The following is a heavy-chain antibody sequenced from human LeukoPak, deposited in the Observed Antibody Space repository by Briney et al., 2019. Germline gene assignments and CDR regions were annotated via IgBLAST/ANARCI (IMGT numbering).Heavy chain of an antibody. CDR1: GGSFSGYY. V-gene: IGHV4-34*01. J-gene: IGHJ4*02. CDR2: IIHSGRT. D-gene: IGHD2/OR15-2a*01. Sequence: PSETLSLTCAVYGGSFSGYYWTWIRQSPGMGLEWIGEIIHSGRTNYNPSLTSRVSISVDTSKNQFSLELSSVTAADTAVYHCARGILVTVYAAFDYWGQGTLVTVSS. CDR3: ARGILVTVYAAFDY.